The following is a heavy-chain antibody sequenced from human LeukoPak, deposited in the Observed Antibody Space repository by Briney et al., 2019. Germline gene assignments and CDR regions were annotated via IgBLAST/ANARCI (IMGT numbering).Heavy chain of an antibody. D-gene: IGHD5-18*01. CDR2: ISAYNGNT. Sequence: ASVKVSCKASGYTFTSYGISWVRQAPGQGLEWMGWISAYNGNTNYARKLQGRVTMTTDTSTSTAYMELRSLRSDDTAVYYCARDSHVDTAMVILGYWGQGTLVTVSS. CDR1: GYTFTSYG. V-gene: IGHV1-18*01. CDR3: ARDSHVDTAMVILGY. J-gene: IGHJ4*02.